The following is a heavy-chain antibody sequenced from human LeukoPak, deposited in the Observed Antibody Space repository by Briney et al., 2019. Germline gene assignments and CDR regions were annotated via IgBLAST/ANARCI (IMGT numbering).Heavy chain of an antibody. CDR2: INPNSGGT. J-gene: IGHJ6*02. CDR3: ARDVVDYGDYAWNDYYGMDV. Sequence: GASVKVSYKASGYTFTGYYMHWVRQAPGQGLEWMGWINPNSGGTNYAQKFQGRVTMTRDTSISTAYMELSRLRSDDTAVYYCARDVVDYGDYAWNDYYGMDVWGQGTTVTVSS. CDR1: GYTFTGYY. V-gene: IGHV1-2*02. D-gene: IGHD4-17*01.